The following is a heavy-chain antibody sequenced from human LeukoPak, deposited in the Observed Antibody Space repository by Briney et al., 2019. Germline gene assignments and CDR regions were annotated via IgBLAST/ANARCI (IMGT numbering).Heavy chain of an antibody. CDR3: AKASDYDF. Sequence: GGSLRLSCATSGSAFTRYAMSWVRQAPGRGLDWLSSVSGNGQSTFYADSVKGRFTISRDFSKNTLYLQMGNLRAEDTARYYCAKASDYDFWGQGILVTVSS. CDR1: GSAFTRYA. D-gene: IGHD2-2*01. CDR2: VSGNGQST. J-gene: IGHJ4*02. V-gene: IGHV3-23*01.